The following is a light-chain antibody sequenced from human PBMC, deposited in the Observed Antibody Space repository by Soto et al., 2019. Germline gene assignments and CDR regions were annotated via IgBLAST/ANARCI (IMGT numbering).Light chain of an antibody. CDR3: LQLYNFSWT. J-gene: IGKJ1*01. CDR2: AAS. V-gene: IGKV1-6*01. Sequence: AIQLTQSPSSLSASVGDRVTISCRASQGIGNDLAWYQQKPGKAPRLLIFAASNLQSGAPSRFSGSGSGTDFTLTISRLQPEDFATYYCLQLYNFSWTFGQGTKVEIK. CDR1: QGIGND.